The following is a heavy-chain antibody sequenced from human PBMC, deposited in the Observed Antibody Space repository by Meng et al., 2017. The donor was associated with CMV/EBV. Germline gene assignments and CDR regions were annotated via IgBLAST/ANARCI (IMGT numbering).Heavy chain of an antibody. V-gene: IGHV4-39*01. Sequence: PETLSLTCPLAGGSISSSSYYWGWTRQPPGRGLEWIGSIYYSGSTYYNPSLKSRVTISVDTSKNQFSLKLSSVTAADTAVYYCARGTANWGLYFDYWGQGTLVTVSS. D-gene: IGHD7-27*01. CDR2: IYYSGST. CDR3: ARGTANWGLYFDY. CDR1: GGSISSSSYY. J-gene: IGHJ4*02.